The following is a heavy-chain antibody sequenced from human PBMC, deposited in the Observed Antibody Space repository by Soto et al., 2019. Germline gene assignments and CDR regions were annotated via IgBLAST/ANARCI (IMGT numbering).Heavy chain of an antibody. Sequence: QVQLQESGPGLVKPSETLSLTCTVSGGSISSYYWSWIRQPAGKGLEWIGRIYTSGSTNYNPSLKSRVTMSVDTSKNQFSLKLSSVTAADTAVYYCAREMRIAAAGLYYYYYYGMDVWGQGTTVTVSS. D-gene: IGHD6-13*01. CDR1: GGSISSYY. CDR3: AREMRIAAAGLYYYYYYGMDV. V-gene: IGHV4-4*07. J-gene: IGHJ6*02. CDR2: IYTSGST.